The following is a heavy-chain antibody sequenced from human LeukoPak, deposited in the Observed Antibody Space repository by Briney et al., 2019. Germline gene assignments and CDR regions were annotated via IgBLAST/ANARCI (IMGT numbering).Heavy chain of an antibody. Sequence: SETLSLTCTVSGGSVSSGSYYWSWIRQPPGKGLEWIGYIYYSGSTNYNPSLKSRVTISVDTSKNQFSLKLSSVTAADTAVYYCARDPYGTWYFDLWGRGTLVTVSS. J-gene: IGHJ2*01. CDR2: IYYSGST. CDR1: GGSVSSGSYY. CDR3: ARDPYGTWYFDL. D-gene: IGHD3-10*01. V-gene: IGHV4-61*01.